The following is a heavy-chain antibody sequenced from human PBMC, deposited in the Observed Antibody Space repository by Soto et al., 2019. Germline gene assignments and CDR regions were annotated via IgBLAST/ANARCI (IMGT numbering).Heavy chain of an antibody. Sequence: EVQLVESGGGLVQPGGSLRLSCAASGFTFNNYWMHWVRQAPGEGLVWVSRMNSDGSSTNYADSVKGRFTISRDNAKNTLYLQRNSLRAEDTAVYYSTRGSIYYYYMDVWGKGTTVTFSS. J-gene: IGHJ6*03. CDR1: GFTFNNYW. V-gene: IGHV3-74*01. CDR3: TRGSIYYYYMDV. CDR2: MNSDGSST.